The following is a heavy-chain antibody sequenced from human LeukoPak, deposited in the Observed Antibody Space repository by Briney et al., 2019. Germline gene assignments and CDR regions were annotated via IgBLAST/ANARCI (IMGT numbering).Heavy chain of an antibody. Sequence: PGGSLRLSCAASGFTFSNYAMSWVRQAPGKGLEWVSTISDSGGGTYYAYYADSVKGRFTISRDNSKNTLYLQMDSLRPEDTALYYCAAEGSGSYLRSDAFDMWGQGTKVTISS. J-gene: IGHJ3*02. CDR3: AAEGSGSYLRSDAFDM. V-gene: IGHV3-23*01. D-gene: IGHD1-26*01. CDR2: ISDSGGGTYYA. CDR1: GFTFSNYA.